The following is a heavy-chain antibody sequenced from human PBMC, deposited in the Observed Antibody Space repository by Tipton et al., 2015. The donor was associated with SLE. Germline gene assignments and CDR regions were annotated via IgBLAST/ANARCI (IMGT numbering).Heavy chain of an antibody. CDR2: IHHSGST. D-gene: IGHD2-15*01. Sequence: TLSLTCAVYGGSFSGYYWSWIRQPPGKGLEWIGEIHHSGSTNYNPSLKSRVTISVDTSKNQFSLKLSSVTAADTAVYYCARGRGYCSGGSCYPDYWGQGTLVTVSS. V-gene: IGHV4-34*01. CDR1: GGSFSGYY. CDR3: ARGRGYCSGGSCYPDY. J-gene: IGHJ4*02.